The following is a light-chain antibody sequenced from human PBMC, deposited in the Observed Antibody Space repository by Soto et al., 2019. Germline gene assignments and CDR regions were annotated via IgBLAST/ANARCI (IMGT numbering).Light chain of an antibody. CDR2: AES. Sequence: DIQLTQSPSFLSGSVGDRVTISCGASQGIAGSLAWYQQKPGKPPKLLIYAESTLQSGVPSRFSGSGSGTRGTLTISSLQPEDFATYYCQQVKSYPRTFGGGTKVEIK. J-gene: IGKJ4*01. CDR3: QQVKSYPRT. CDR1: QGIAGS. V-gene: IGKV1-9*01.